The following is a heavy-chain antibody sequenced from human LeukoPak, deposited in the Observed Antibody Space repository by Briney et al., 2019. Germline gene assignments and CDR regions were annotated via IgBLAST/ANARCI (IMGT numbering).Heavy chain of an antibody. CDR2: INWNSNNI. CDR1: GFTFRNYG. CDR3: AKASSGYYSAILG. Sequence: GGSLRLSCAASGFTFRNYGMNWVRQAPGKGLEWVSGINWNSNNIDYADSVKGRFTISRDNGKNSLYLQMNSLRAEDTALYYCAKASSGYYSAILGWGQGTLVTVSS. V-gene: IGHV3-9*01. D-gene: IGHD3-22*01. J-gene: IGHJ4*02.